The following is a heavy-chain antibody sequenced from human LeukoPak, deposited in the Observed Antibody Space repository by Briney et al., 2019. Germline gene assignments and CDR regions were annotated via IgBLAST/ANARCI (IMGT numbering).Heavy chain of an antibody. CDR1: GYTFTSYG. CDR3: ARDTLMNYYGSGSYHFDY. Sequence: GASVKVSCKASGYTFTSYGISWVRQAPGQGLEWMGWISAYNGNTNYAQKLQGRVTMTTDTSTSTAYMELRSLRSDDTAVYYCARDTLMNYYGSGSYHFDYWGQGTLVTVSS. D-gene: IGHD3-10*01. J-gene: IGHJ4*02. V-gene: IGHV1-18*01. CDR2: ISAYNGNT.